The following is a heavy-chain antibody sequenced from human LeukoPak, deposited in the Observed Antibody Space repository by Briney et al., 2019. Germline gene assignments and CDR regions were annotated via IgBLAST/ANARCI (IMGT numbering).Heavy chain of an antibody. Sequence: GGSLRLSCAASGFTFSSYAMSWVRQAPGKGLEWVSAISGSGGSTYYADSVKGRFTISRDNSKNTLYLQMNSLRAEDTAVYYCAKDVEVYYYGSGSYYWGQGTLVTVSS. CDR2: ISGSGGST. D-gene: IGHD3-10*01. J-gene: IGHJ4*02. CDR3: AKDVEVYYYGSGSYY. V-gene: IGHV3-23*01. CDR1: GFTFSSYA.